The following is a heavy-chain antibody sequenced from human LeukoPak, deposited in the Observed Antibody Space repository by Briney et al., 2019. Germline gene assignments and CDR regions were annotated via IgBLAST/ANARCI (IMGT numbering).Heavy chain of an antibody. Sequence: GGSLRLSCAASGFTFSSYSMSWVRQAPGKGLEWVANIKQDGSEKYYVDSVKGRFTISRDNAKNSLYLQMNSLRAEDTAVYYCAKDLFLALGGESNAFDIWGQGTMVTVSS. CDR2: IKQDGSEK. D-gene: IGHD3-10*01. CDR1: GFTFSSYS. CDR3: AKDLFLALGGESNAFDI. V-gene: IGHV3-7*03. J-gene: IGHJ3*02.